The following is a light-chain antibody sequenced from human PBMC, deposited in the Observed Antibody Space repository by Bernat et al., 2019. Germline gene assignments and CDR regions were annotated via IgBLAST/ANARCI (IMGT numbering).Light chain of an antibody. J-gene: IGLJ1*01. CDR3: SSYTSTTTPYV. Sequence: QSALTQPASVSGSPGQSITIFCTGTSSDVGAYNYVSWYQQHPGKAPKVMIYDVSNRPSGVSNRFSGSKSGNTATLAISGLQAEDEADYYCSSYTSTTTPYVFGTGTKVTVL. CDR2: DVS. CDR1: SSDVGAYNY. V-gene: IGLV2-14*03.